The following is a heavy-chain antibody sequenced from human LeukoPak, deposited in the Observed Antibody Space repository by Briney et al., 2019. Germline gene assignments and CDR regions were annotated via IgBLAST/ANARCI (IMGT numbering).Heavy chain of an antibody. Sequence: ASVTVSCMASGYTFTSYGISWVRQAPGQGLEWMGWISAYNGNTNYAQKLQGRVTMTTDTSTSTAYMELRSLRSDDTAVYYCARRAMTRGAFDIWGQGTMVTVSS. J-gene: IGHJ3*02. V-gene: IGHV1-18*04. D-gene: IGHD3-10*01. CDR2: ISAYNGNT. CDR1: GYTFTSYG. CDR3: ARRAMTRGAFDI.